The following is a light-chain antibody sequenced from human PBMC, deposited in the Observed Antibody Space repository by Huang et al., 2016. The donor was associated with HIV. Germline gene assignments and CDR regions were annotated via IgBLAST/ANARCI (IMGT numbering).Light chain of an antibody. CDR3: QQANTSLVA. V-gene: IGKV1D-12*01. CDR2: GGS. CDR1: QGISSW. Sequence: DFQMTQSPSSVSAFVGDRVTITCRASQGISSWLGWYQQRPGKAPQVLIYGGSTLQSGVPARFSGSGSGTEFTLTISGLQTEDSGTYYCQQANTSLVAYGPGTKVEIK. J-gene: IGKJ3*01.